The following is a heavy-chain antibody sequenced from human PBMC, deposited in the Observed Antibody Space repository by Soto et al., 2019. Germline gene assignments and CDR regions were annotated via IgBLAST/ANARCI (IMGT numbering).Heavy chain of an antibody. Sequence: QVQLQESGPGLVNPSQTLSLTCTVSGGSISSGDCYWSWVRQPPGKGLEWIGYIYYSGSTYYSPSLNIRATISIDTSKNQFSLKLSSVTAADTAVYYCARDIVATKDLGGYYYYDMDVWGQGTTVTVSS. V-gene: IGHV4-30-4*01. J-gene: IGHJ6*02. CDR1: GGSISSGDCY. CDR3: ARDIVATKDLGGYYYYDMDV. D-gene: IGHD5-12*01. CDR2: IYYSGST.